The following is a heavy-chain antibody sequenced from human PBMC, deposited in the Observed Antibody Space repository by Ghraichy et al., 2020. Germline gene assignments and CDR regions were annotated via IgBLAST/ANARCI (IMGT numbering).Heavy chain of an antibody. CDR2: ISGYNGNT. CDR3: ARGTTVTGFYYYMDV. Sequence: SVKVSCKTSGYPFMSYLISWVRQAPGQGLEWMGCISGYNGNTNYAQSLQGRVTMTTDTSTNTAYLEVRSLRSDDTAVYYCARGTTVTGFYYYMDVWGKGTTVTVSS. V-gene: IGHV1-18*01. D-gene: IGHD4-17*01. CDR1: GYPFMSYL. J-gene: IGHJ6*03.